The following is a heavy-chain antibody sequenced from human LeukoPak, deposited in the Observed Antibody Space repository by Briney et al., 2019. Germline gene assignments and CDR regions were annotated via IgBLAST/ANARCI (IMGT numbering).Heavy chain of an antibody. J-gene: IGHJ4*02. CDR3: ASDLWDSGYKFFDY. Sequence: GGSLRLSCAASGFTFSIYGMHWVRQAPGKGLEWVAAIWYDGSKEYYHDSVKGRFTISKDNSKNTLYLQMNSLRAEDTAEYYCASDLWDSGYKFFDYWGQGTLVAVSS. CDR1: GFTFSIYG. D-gene: IGHD5-12*01. V-gene: IGHV3-33*01. CDR2: IWYDGSKE.